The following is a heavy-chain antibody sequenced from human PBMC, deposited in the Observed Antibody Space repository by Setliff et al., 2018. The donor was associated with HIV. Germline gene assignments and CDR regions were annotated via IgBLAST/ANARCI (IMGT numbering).Heavy chain of an antibody. Sequence: GASVKVSCKASGYAFSRFSLTWVRQAPGQGLEWIGWISDYNNNVEYAEKFQGRVTMTKDTSTGIAYLELRSLRPDDTALYFCARRADWFDLWGQGTLVTVSS. V-gene: IGHV1-18*01. CDR3: ARRADWFDL. CDR2: ISDYNNNV. J-gene: IGHJ5*02. CDR1: GYAFSRFS.